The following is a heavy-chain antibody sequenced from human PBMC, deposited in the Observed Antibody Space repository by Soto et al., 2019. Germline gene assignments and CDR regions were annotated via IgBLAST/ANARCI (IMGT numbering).Heavy chain of an antibody. CDR3: AKDGSSGYDFWSGYYTDHYFDY. V-gene: IGHV3-23*01. CDR2: ISGSGGST. Sequence: GGSLRLSCAASGFTFSSYAMSWVRQAPGKGLEWVSAISGSGGSTYYADSVKGRFTISRDNSKNTLYLQMNSLRAEDTAVYYCAKDGSSGYDFWSGYYTDHYFDYWGQGTLVTVSS. CDR1: GFTFSSYA. D-gene: IGHD3-3*01. J-gene: IGHJ4*02.